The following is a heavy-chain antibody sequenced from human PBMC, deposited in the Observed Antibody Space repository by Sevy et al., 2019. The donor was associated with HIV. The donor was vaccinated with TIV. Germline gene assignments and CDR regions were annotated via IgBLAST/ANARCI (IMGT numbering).Heavy chain of an antibody. CDR1: GGTFSSYA. CDR2: IITIFGTA. CDR3: ARDGYTVTIFGVVIIGSMDV. D-gene: IGHD3-3*01. J-gene: IGHJ6*02. Sequence: ASVKVSCKASGGTFSSYAISWVRQAPGQGLEWMGGIITIFGTANYAQKFQGRVTITADESTSTAYMELSSLRSEATAVYYCARDGYTVTIFGVVIIGSMDVWGQGTTVTVSS. V-gene: IGHV1-69*13.